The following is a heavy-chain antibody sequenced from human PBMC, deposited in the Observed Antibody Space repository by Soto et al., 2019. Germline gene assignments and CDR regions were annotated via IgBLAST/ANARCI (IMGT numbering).Heavy chain of an antibody. Sequence: EVQLLGSGGGLVQPGGSLRLSCAASGFTFSSYAMNWVRQAPGKGLEWVSAISGSGGNTYYADSVKGRFTISRDNSKNTLYLQTNSLRAEDTAVYYCAKETMVRGGHFDYWGQGTLVTVSS. J-gene: IGHJ4*02. D-gene: IGHD3-10*01. CDR3: AKETMVRGGHFDY. CDR2: ISGSGGNT. V-gene: IGHV3-23*01. CDR1: GFTFSSYA.